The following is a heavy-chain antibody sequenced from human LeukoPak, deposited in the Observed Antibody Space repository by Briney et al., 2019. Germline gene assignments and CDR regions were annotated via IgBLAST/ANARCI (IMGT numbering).Heavy chain of an antibody. J-gene: IGHJ5*02. CDR2: IYPGDSDT. CDR1: GSSFTSYW. V-gene: IGHV5-51*01. D-gene: IGHD3-10*01. Sequence: GESLKISCKGSGSSFTSYWIGWVRQMPGKGLEWMGIIYPGDSDTRYSPSFQGQVTISADKSISTAYLQWSSLKASDTAMYYCARQNVDTAMASLLWFGELSTNWFDPWGQGTLVTVSS. CDR3: ARQNVDTAMASLLWFGELSTNWFDP.